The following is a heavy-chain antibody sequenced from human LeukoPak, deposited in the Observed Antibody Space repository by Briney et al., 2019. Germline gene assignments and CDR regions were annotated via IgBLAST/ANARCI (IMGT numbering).Heavy chain of an antibody. CDR3: AKDTNRNWFDP. CDR1: GFTFSNYW. D-gene: IGHD3-3*01. V-gene: IGHV3-7*01. J-gene: IGHJ5*02. Sequence: PGGSLRLSCAASGFTFSNYWMSWVRQAPGKGLEWVANIKQDGSEKYYVDSVKGRFTISRDNAKNSLYLQMNSLRAEDTAVYYCAKDTNRNWFDPWGQGTLVTVSS. CDR2: IKQDGSEK.